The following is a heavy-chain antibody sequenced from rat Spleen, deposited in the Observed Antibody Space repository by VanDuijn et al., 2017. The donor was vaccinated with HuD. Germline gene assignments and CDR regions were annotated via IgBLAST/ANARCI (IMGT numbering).Heavy chain of an antibody. V-gene: IGHV5-22*01. Sequence: EVQLVESDGGLVQPGRSLKLSCAASGFTFSDYYMAWVRQAPKKGLEWVASISYEGSSTYYGDSVKGRFTISRDNAENTLSLQMDSLRSEDTATYYCARRHYGYTDYFDYWGQGVMVTVSS. D-gene: IGHD1-9*01. CDR3: ARRHYGYTDYFDY. CDR2: ISYEGSST. CDR1: GFTFSDYY. J-gene: IGHJ2*01.